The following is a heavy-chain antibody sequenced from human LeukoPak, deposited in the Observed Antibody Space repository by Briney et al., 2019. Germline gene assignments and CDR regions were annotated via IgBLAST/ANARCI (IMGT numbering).Heavy chain of an antibody. Sequence: GGSLRFSGAASGFTFSSYGMHWVRKAPGKGLEWVTVITYDGSNKYYADSVKGRFTISRDNSKNTLYLQMNSLRAEDTAVYYCARRPIKYYYYGMDVWGQGTTVTVSS. CDR2: ITYDGSNK. CDR1: GFTFSSYG. CDR3: ARRPIKYYYYGMDV. V-gene: IGHV3-30*03. J-gene: IGHJ6*02.